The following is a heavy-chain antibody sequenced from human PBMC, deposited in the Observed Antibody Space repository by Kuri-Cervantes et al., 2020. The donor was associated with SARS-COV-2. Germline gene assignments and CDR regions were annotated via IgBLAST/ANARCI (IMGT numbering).Heavy chain of an antibody. D-gene: IGHD6-6*01. CDR3: ARDRSKTFHIIAARPYYFDY. CDR1: GFTISSYW. CDR2: INTDGSST. V-gene: IGHV3-74*01. J-gene: IGHJ4*02. Sequence: GESLKISCAASGFTISSYWMHWVRQAPGKGLVWVSRINTDGSSTSYADSVKGRFTISRDNAKNTLYLQMNSLRAEDTAVYYCARDRSKTFHIIAARPYYFDYWGRGTLVTVSS.